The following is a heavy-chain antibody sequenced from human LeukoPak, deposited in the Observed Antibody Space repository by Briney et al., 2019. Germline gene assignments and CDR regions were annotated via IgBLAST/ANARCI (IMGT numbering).Heavy chain of an antibody. J-gene: IGHJ4*02. CDR2: IYTSGST. CDR1: GGSISSYY. V-gene: IGHV4-4*07. D-gene: IGHD3-22*01. CDR3: ARDRSPASSGYSYFDY. Sequence: PSETLSLTCTVSGGSISSYYWSWIRQPAGKGLEWIGRIYTSGSTNYNPSLKSRVTMSVDTSKNQFSLKLSSVTAADTAVYYCARDRSPASSGYSYFDYWGQGTLVTVSS.